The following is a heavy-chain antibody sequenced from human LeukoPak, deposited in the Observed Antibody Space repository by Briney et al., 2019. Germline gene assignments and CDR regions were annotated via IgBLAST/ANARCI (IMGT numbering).Heavy chain of an antibody. Sequence: SETLSLTCTVSGGSISSSSYYWGWIRQPPGKGLEWIGSIYYSGSTYYNPSLKSRVTISVDTSKNQFSLKLSSVTAADTALYYCERSGYGSGSYYGYWGQGTLVTVSS. V-gene: IGHV4-39*01. CDR2: IYYSGST. CDR1: GGSISSSSYY. D-gene: IGHD3-10*01. J-gene: IGHJ4*02. CDR3: ERSGYGSGSYYGY.